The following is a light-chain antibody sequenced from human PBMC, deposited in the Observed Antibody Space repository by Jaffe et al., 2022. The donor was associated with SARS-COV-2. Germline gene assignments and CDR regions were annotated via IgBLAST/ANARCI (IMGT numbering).Light chain of an antibody. Sequence: DIQMTQSPSSLSASVGDRVTITCRASQSISSYLNWYQQKPGKAPKLLLYAASTLQSGVPSRFSGSGSGTDFTLTISSLQPEDFATYYCQQSYSTPHFTFGPGTKVDIK. CDR3: QQSYSTPHFT. V-gene: IGKV1-39*01. CDR2: AAS. J-gene: IGKJ3*01. CDR1: QSISSY.